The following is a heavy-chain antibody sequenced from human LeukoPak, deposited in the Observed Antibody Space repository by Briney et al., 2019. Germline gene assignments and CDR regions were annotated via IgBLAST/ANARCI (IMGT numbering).Heavy chain of an antibody. V-gene: IGHV3-30*18. CDR1: GFTFSSYG. J-gene: IGHJ4*02. Sequence: GGSLRLSCAASGFTFSSYGMHWVRQAPGKRLEWVAVISYDGSNKYYADSVKGRFTISRDNSKNTLYLQMNSLRAEDTAVYYCAKERYYYGSGTNFDYWGQGTLVTVSS. D-gene: IGHD3-10*01. CDR2: ISYDGSNK. CDR3: AKERYYYGSGTNFDY.